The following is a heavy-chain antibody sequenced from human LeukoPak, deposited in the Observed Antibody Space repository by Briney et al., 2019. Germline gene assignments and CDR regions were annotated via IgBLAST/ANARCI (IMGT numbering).Heavy chain of an antibody. CDR3: ARGGWSRDY. D-gene: IGHD2-15*01. Sequence: SETLSLTCTVSGGSINNYYWSWVRQPPGKRLERIGYIHYTGSSDYNPSLKSRVTMSLDASKNQVYLKLDSVTAADTAVYYCARGGWSRDYWGQGMLVTVSS. CDR1: GGSINNYY. J-gene: IGHJ4*02. V-gene: IGHV4-59*01. CDR2: IHYTGSS.